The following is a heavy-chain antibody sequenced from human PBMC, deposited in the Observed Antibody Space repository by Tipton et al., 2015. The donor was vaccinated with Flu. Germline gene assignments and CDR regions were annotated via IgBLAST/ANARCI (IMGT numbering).Heavy chain of an antibody. Sequence: SLRLSCAASGFTVSSNYMTWVRQAPGKGLEWVSVIYIGGSIYYADSVKGRFTISRDKSKNMVYLQMNSLRAEDTAVYYCARGREARGGHYGMDVWGQGTTVTVSS. J-gene: IGHJ6*02. CDR2: IYIGGSI. V-gene: IGHV3-53*01. CDR1: GFTVSSNY. D-gene: IGHD3-10*01. CDR3: ARGREARGGHYGMDV.